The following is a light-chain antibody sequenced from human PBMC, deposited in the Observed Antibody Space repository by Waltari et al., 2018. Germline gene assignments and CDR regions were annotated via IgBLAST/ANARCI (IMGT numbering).Light chain of an antibody. V-gene: IGKV4-1*01. Sequence: SVLYSSNNKNYLAWYQQKPGQPPKLLIYWASTRESGVPDRFTGSGFGTDFTLTISSLQAEDVAVYYCQQYYSGPFTFGQGTRLEIK. CDR3: QQYYSGPFT. CDR2: WAS. J-gene: IGKJ5*01. CDR1: SVLYSSNNKNY.